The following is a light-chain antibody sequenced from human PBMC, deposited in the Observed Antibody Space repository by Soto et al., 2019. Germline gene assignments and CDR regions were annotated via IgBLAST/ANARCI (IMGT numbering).Light chain of an antibody. Sequence: TQMTQSALSLSASVGEKMIITGRASRDVGSDVSWYQQKPGQAPKLVIYAASNLYTGVPSRFSGSGSGTDFTLTISALQPENFATYYCQQSYRTPLTFGQGTRLEIK. CDR2: AAS. CDR1: RDVGSD. V-gene: IGKV1-39*01. CDR3: QQSYRTPLT. J-gene: IGKJ5*01.